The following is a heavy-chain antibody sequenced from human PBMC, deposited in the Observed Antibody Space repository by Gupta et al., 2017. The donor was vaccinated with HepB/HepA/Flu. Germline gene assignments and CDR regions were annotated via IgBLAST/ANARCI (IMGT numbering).Heavy chain of an antibody. CDR3: AKEGSIVYDVWTGPDY. CDR1: AFALGTYG. CDR2: ITGSGEVT. Sequence: VQFLEPGGGLVQPGGSLCQHSADPAFALGTYGMSWVRQAPGKGLEWVSGITGSGEVTYYADSVKDRCTISRDNSKNIVNLRMNSVRVKDAAVYVCAKEGSIVYDVWTGPDYWGQGTPVTVSS. V-gene: IGHV3-23*01. D-gene: IGHD3-3*01. J-gene: IGHJ4*02.